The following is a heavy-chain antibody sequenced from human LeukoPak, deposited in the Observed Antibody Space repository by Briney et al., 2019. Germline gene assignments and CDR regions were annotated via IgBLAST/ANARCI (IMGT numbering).Heavy chain of an antibody. CDR2: ISGSGDRT. Sequence: PGGSLRLSCAVSGFTFTSYAIGWVRQAPGKGLEWVSTISGSGDRTYYADSVKGRFTLSRDKSKNTVYLQMDSLRVAETAVYYCARVQYGNLSGSYRTFFDFWGQGALVTVSP. CDR3: ARVQYGNLSGSYRTFFDF. CDR1: GFTFTSYA. V-gene: IGHV3-23*01. D-gene: IGHD3-10*01. J-gene: IGHJ4*02.